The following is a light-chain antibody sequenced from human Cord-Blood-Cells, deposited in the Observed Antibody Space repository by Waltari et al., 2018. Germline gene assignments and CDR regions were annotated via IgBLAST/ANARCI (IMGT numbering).Light chain of an antibody. CDR3: CSYAGSSTWV. Sequence: QSALTQPASVSGSPGQSITIPCTGTSSDVGSYNLVSWYQQHPGKAPKLMIYEVSERPSGVSNRFSGSKSGNTASLTSSGLQAEDEADYYCCSYAGSSTWVFGGGTKLTVL. CDR1: SSDVGSYNL. J-gene: IGLJ3*02. V-gene: IGLV2-23*02. CDR2: EVS.